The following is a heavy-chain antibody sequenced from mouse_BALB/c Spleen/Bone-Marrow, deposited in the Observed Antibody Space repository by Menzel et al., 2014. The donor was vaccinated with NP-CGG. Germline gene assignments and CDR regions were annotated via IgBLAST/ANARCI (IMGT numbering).Heavy chain of an antibody. Sequence: VQLQQSGPDLVKPSQSLSLPCTVTGYSITSGYSWHWIRQFPGNKLEWMGYIHHSGSTSYNPSLRSRISITRDTSKNQFFLHLNSVTTEDTATYYCTSYGNYWYFDVWGAGTTVTVSS. V-gene: IGHV3-1*02. J-gene: IGHJ1*01. D-gene: IGHD2-1*01. CDR2: IHHSGST. CDR3: TSYGNYWYFDV. CDR1: GYSITSGYS.